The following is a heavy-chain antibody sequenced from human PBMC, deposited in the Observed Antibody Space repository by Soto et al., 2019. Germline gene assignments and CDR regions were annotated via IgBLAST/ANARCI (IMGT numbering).Heavy chain of an antibody. D-gene: IGHD3-9*01. CDR3: ARDGMTTGDS. Sequence: SETLSLTCIVSGVSVRSYTWSWVRQPANKGLEWIGRVSSSVSATYNPSLKSRVTISMDTAENRISLRLDSVTAADAGVYFCARDGMTTGDSWGPGTMVTVSS. CDR2: VSSSVSA. V-gene: IGHV4-4*07. J-gene: IGHJ4*02. CDR1: GVSVRSYT.